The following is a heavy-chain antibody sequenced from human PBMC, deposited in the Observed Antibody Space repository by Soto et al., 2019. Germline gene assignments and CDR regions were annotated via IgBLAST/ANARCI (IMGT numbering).Heavy chain of an antibody. CDR2: INPNSGGT. Sequence: ASVKVSCKASGYTFTGYYMHWVRQAPGQGLEWMGWINPNSGGTNYAQKFQGWVTMTRDTSISTAYMELSRLRSDDTAVYYCATDKFSRGLTMVRGVTLPTFLWGQGTLGTAPQ. CDR1: GYTFTGYY. V-gene: IGHV1-2*04. CDR3: ATDKFSRGLTMVRGVTLPTFL. J-gene: IGHJ1*01. D-gene: IGHD3-10*01.